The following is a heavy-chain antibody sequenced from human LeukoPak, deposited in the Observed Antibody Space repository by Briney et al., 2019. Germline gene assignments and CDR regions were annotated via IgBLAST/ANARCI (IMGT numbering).Heavy chain of an antibody. CDR3: TRDRGAYNLYDY. D-gene: IGHD1-1*01. CDR1: GFTFGDYA. V-gene: IGHV3-49*03. CDR2: IRSKAYGETA. J-gene: IGHJ4*02. Sequence: GGSLSLSCTASGFTFGDYAMSWIRQAPGKGLEWVGFIRSKAYGETADYAASVKGRFTISRDDSKAIAYLQMNSLKTEDTAVYHCTRDRGAYNLYDYWGQGTLVTVSS.